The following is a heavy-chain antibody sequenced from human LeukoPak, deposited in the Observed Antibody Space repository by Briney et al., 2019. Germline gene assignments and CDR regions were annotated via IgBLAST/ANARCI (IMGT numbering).Heavy chain of an antibody. V-gene: IGHV4-4*07. CDR1: GGPISNYY. Sequence: SETLSLTCTVSGGPISNYYWSWIRQTAGKGLEWSGRIYTSGSTNYNPSLKSRVTMSVDTSKNQFSLNLNSVTAADTAVYYCAGVGDSSSPDYWGQGTLVTVSS. CDR2: IYTSGST. J-gene: IGHJ4*02. D-gene: IGHD6-6*01. CDR3: AGVGDSSSPDY.